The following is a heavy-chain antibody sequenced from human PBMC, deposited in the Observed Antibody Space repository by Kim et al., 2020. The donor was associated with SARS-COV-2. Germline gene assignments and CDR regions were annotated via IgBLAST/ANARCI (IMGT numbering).Heavy chain of an antibody. J-gene: IGHJ3*02. CDR3: ARDPNRGWRNDAFDI. V-gene: IGHV4-31*02. Sequence: PSLRGRVTKSVDTSKNPFSLKLSSVTAADTAVYDCARDPNRGWRNDAFDIWGQGTMVTVSS. D-gene: IGHD6-19*01.